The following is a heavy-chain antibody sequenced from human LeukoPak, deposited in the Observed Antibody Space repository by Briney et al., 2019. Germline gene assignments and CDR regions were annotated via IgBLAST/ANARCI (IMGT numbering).Heavy chain of an antibody. J-gene: IGHJ4*02. Sequence: ASVKVSCKGSGYIFPDYYIYWVRQAPGQGLEWMGRINPNSGDTNYAQKFQGRVTITADESTSTAYMELSSLRSEDTAVYYCARNPDSSGYLRLLYWGQGTLVTVSS. CDR3: ARNPDSSGYLRLLY. CDR2: INPNSGDT. V-gene: IGHV1/OR15-1*04. CDR1: GYIFPDYY. D-gene: IGHD3-22*01.